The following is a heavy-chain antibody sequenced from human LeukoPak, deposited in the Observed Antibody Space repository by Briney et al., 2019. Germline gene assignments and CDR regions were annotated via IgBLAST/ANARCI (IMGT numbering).Heavy chain of an antibody. J-gene: IGHJ4*02. V-gene: IGHV3-66*01. CDR2: IYSGGST. Sequence: GGSLRLSCAVSGFTFSSYAMSWVRQAPGKGLEWVSIIYSGGSTYYADSVKGRFTISRDNSKNTLYLQMNSLRAEVTAVYYCARTGDFDYWGQGTLVTVSS. D-gene: IGHD1-14*01. CDR1: GFTFSSYA. CDR3: ARTGDFDY.